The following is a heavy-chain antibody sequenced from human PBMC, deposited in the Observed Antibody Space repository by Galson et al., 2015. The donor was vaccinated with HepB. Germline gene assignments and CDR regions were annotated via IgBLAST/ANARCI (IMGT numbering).Heavy chain of an antibody. CDR2: ISTNSGNT. V-gene: IGHV1-18*01. Sequence: CKASGYTFTRNGIRCVRQAPGQGLEWMGWISTNSGNTYYAQKFQDRLIMTTERSTSTAYMELRSLTSDDTAFYYCARDVRYAFEMWGQGTMVTV. J-gene: IGHJ3*02. D-gene: IGHD3-10*02. CDR3: ARDVRYAFEM. CDR1: GYTFTRNG.